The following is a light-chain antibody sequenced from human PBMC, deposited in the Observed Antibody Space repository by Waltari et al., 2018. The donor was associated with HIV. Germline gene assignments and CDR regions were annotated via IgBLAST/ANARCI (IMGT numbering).Light chain of an antibody. V-gene: IGLV1-44*01. J-gene: IGLJ2*01. Sequence: QSVLTQPPSASGTPGQTVTIPCSGSSSNIGNDPVNWSQQLPGTPPKLRIYSNNQRPSGFPGRFSGSKSGTSASLAISGLQSEDQADYYCGTWDDSLNGWEVFGGGTKLTVL. CDR2: SNN. CDR3: GTWDDSLNGWEV. CDR1: SSNIGNDP.